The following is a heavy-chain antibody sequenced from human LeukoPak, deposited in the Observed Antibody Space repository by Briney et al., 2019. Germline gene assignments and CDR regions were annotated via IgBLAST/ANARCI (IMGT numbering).Heavy chain of an antibody. CDR2: ISGSGGRT. V-gene: IGHV3-23*01. CDR3: AKDRVGAILYFDY. Sequence: GGSLRLSCEASGFTFSSYGMSWVRQAPGKGLEWVSAISGSGGRTYYADSMKGRFTISRDNSKNTLYLQMNSLRGEDTAVYYCAKDRVGAILYFDYWGQGTLVTVSS. J-gene: IGHJ4*02. CDR1: GFTFSSYG. D-gene: IGHD1-26*01.